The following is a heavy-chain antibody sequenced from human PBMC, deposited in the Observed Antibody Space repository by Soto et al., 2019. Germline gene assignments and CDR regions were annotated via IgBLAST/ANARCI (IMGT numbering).Heavy chain of an antibody. V-gene: IGHV1-46*01. Sequence: QVQLVQSGAEVKKPGAAVKVSCKASGYTFTSYYMHWVRQAPGRGLAWMGIIRPDGGRTSYAQKFQGTVTMTRDKSTSTVYRGLSSLRSKVPAVYYCATRDPGPYCGQGTLVTVST. CDR3: ATRDPGPY. J-gene: IGHJ4*02. CDR2: IRPDGGRT. CDR1: GYTFTSYY.